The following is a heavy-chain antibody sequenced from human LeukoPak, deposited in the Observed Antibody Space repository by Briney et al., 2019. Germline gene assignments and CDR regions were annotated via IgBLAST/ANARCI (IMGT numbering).Heavy chain of an antibody. Sequence: ASETLSLTCTVSGGSVSSGSYYWSWIRQPPGKGLEWIGYIYYSGSTNYNPSLKSRVTISVDTSKNQFSLKLSSVTAADTAVYYCARFNPGIFGVVIMSDGYWYFDLWGRGTLVTVSS. CDR1: GGSVSSGSYY. V-gene: IGHV4-61*01. CDR3: ARFNPGIFGVVIMSDGYWYFDL. D-gene: IGHD3-3*01. J-gene: IGHJ2*01. CDR2: IYYSGST.